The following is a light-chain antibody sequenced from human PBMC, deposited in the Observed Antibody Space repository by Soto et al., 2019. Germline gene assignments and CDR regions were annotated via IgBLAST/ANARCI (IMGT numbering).Light chain of an antibody. CDR3: SSYTPISTYV. V-gene: IGLV2-14*01. CDR1: SSDVGGYNY. CDR2: DVT. J-gene: IGLJ1*01. Sequence: QSALTQPASVSGSPGQSIAISCTGTSSDVGGYNYVSWYQQHPDKAPKLILYDVTNRPSGVSNRFSGSKSGNTASLTISGLQAEDEADYYCSSYTPISTYVFGTGTKLTLL.